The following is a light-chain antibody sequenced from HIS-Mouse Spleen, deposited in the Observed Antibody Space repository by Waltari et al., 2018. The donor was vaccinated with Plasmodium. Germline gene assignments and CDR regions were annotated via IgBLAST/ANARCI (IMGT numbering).Light chain of an antibody. J-gene: IGKJ1*01. V-gene: IGKV3-15*01. CDR1: QSVSSN. CDR3: QQYNNWPRGT. CDR2: GAS. Sequence: EIVMTQSPATLSVSPGDRATLYCRASQSVSSNLAWYQQKPGQAPRLLIYGASTRATGIPARFSGSGSGTEFTLTISSMQSEDFAVYYCQQYNNWPRGTFGQGTKVEIK.